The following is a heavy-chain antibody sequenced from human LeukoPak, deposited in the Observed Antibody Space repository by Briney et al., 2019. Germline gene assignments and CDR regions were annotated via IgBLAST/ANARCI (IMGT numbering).Heavy chain of an antibody. CDR1: GGSFSGYY. CDR2: INHSGST. CDR3: ARATNYHGSSGF. J-gene: IGHJ4*02. V-gene: IGHV4-34*01. Sequence: SETLSLTCAVYGGSFSGYYWSWIRQPPGKGLEWIGEINHSGSTNYNPSLKSRVTISVDTSKNQFSLKLNSVTVADTAVYYCARATNYHGSSGFWGQGTLVTVSS. D-gene: IGHD3-22*01.